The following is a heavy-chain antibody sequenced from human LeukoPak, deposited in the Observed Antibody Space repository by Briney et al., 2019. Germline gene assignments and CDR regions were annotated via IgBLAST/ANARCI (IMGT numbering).Heavy chain of an antibody. Sequence: GSSVKVSCKASGGTFSSYAISWVRQAPGQGLEWMGRIIPILGIANYAQKFQGRVTITADKSTSTAYMELSSLRSEDTAVYYCAREDCSEVRCYGAPDAWGQGTRVTVSS. J-gene: IGHJ5*02. V-gene: IGHV1-69*04. D-gene: IGHD2-15*01. CDR2: IIPILGIA. CDR1: GGTFSSYA. CDR3: AREDCSEVRCYGAPDA.